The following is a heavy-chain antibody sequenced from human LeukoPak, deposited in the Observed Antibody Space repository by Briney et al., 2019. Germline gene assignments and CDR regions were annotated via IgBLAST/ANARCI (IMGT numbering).Heavy chain of an antibody. J-gene: IGHJ4*02. V-gene: IGHV3-7*03. Sequence: GGSLRLSCAASGYRFSPYWMSWVRQTPGKGLEWVANIKLDGSEKNYVDSVKGRFTISRDNTKNSLYLQMNSLRVEDTAVFYCARDQYDTWSRRGNFDSWGQGTLVIVSS. CDR2: IKLDGSEK. D-gene: IGHD3-3*01. CDR1: GYRFSPYW. CDR3: ARDQYDTWSRRGNFDS.